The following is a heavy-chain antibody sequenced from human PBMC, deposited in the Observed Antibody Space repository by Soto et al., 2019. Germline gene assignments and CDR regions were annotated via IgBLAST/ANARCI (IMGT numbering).Heavy chain of an antibody. D-gene: IGHD3-10*01. CDR3: ARDLYYYGSGSFLDTFDI. J-gene: IGHJ3*02. V-gene: IGHV4-39*02. Sequence: QLQLQESGPGLVKPSETLSLTCTVSGGSISSSIYYWAWIRQPPGKGLEWIGSIYSSGSTYYNPSLRSRVTISVDTSKNQFSLKLSSVTAADTAVYYCARDLYYYGSGSFLDTFDIWGQGTMVTVSS. CDR1: GGSISSSIYY. CDR2: IYSSGST.